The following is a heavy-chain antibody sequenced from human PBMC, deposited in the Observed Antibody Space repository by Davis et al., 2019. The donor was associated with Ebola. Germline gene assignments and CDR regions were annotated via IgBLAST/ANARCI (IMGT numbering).Heavy chain of an antibody. V-gene: IGHV1-24*01. J-gene: IGHJ4*02. CDR3: AKDPYSSTRRGPCYFDY. Sequence: ASVKVSCKVSGYTLTELSMHWVRQAPGKGLEWMGGFDPEDGETIYAQKFQGRVTMTEDTSTDTAYMELSSLRAEDTAVYYCAKDPYSSTRRGPCYFDYWGQGTLVTVSS. CDR1: GYTLTELS. D-gene: IGHD2-21*01. CDR2: FDPEDGET.